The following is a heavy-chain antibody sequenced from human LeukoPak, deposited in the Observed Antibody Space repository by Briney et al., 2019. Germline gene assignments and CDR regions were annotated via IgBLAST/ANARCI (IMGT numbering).Heavy chain of an antibody. D-gene: IGHD3-10*01. CDR1: GGSISSSSYY. J-gene: IGHJ3*01. CDR2: IYYSGST. CDR3: ARGVISTDAFDV. V-gene: IGHV4-39*01. Sequence: PSETLSLTCTVAGGSISSSSYYWGWIRQPPGKGLEWIGSIYYSGSTYYNPSLKSRVTISIDTSKPQFSLKLSSVTAADTAVYYCARGVISTDAFDVWSQGTMVTVSS.